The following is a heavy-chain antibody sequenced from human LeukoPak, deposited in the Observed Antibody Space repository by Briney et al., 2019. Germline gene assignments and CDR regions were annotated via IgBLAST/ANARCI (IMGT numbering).Heavy chain of an antibody. V-gene: IGHV4-38-2*02. CDR1: GYSISSGYY. CDR3: AREYYASGSNGAFDY. D-gene: IGHD3-10*01. Sequence: ASETLSLTCTVSGYSISSGYYWGWIRQPAGKGLEWIGRIYAPGDTKYDPSLQSRVTISGDTSKNQISLKLASVTAADTAVYYCAREYYASGSNGAFDYWGQGILVTVSS. CDR2: IYAPGDT. J-gene: IGHJ4*02.